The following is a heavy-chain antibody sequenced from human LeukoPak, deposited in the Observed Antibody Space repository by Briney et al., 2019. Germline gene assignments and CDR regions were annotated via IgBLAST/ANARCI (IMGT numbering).Heavy chain of an antibody. Sequence: GGSLRLSCVASGFSFNTYAMHWVRQTPGKGLEWVSLISFDGGKTDYADSVKGRFTISRDNSKNTLYLQMSSLRAEDTAVYYCAKVGDYYGSGKYSNFDYWGQGTLVTVSS. D-gene: IGHD3-10*01. CDR1: GFSFNTYA. CDR3: AKVGDYYGSGKYSNFDY. J-gene: IGHJ4*02. CDR2: ISFDGGKT. V-gene: IGHV3-30-3*01.